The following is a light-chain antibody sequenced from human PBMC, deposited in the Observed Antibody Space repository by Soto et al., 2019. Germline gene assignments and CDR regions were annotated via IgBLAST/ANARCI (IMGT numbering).Light chain of an antibody. Sequence: IVLTQSPATLSLSPGEMANLSCTASRSVSTYLAWYQQKPGQAPRLLIYDASSRATGIPARFSGSGSGTGFTLTITSLEPEDSAVYYCQQRDNWPLAFGGGTKVEIK. J-gene: IGKJ4*01. V-gene: IGKV3-11*01. CDR3: QQRDNWPLA. CDR2: DAS. CDR1: RSVSTY.